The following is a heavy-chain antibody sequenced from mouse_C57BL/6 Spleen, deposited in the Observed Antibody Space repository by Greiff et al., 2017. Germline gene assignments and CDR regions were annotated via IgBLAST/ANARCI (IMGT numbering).Heavy chain of an antibody. J-gene: IGHJ3*01. CDR2: ISYDGSN. CDR1: GYSITSGYY. V-gene: IGHV3-6*01. D-gene: IGHD2-1*01. CDR3: ARAGGNYVWFAY. Sequence: EVKLMESGPGLVKPSQSLSLTCSVTGYSITSGYYWNWIRQFPGNKLEWMGYISYDGSNNYNPSLKNRISITRDTSKNQFFLKLNSVTTEDTATYYCARAGGNYVWFAYWGQGTLVTVSA.